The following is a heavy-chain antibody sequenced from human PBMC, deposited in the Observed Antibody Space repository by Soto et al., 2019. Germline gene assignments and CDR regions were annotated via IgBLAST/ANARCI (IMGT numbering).Heavy chain of an antibody. CDR2: ISGGGTST. V-gene: IGHV3-23*01. J-gene: IGHJ4*02. CDR1: GFPLRNYA. D-gene: IGHD1-1*01. CDR3: AKEPSVATFDS. Sequence: GGSLRLSCAASGFPLRNYAMSWVRQAPGKGLEWVSAISGGGTSTYYADSVKGRFTVSRDNSQNMLYLQMNSLRAEDTAIYYCAKEPSVATFDSWGQGTQVTVSS.